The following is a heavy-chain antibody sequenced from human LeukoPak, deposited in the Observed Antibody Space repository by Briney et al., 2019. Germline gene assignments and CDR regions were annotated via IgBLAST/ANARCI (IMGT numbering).Heavy chain of an antibody. V-gene: IGHV3-23*01. D-gene: IGHD3-10*01. CDR1: GFPFSSYA. Sequence: PGGSLRLSCAASGFPFSSYAMSWVRQAPGKGLGWVSAISGSGGSTYYADSVKGRFTISRDNSKNTLYLQMNSLRAEDTAVYYCANGVDLWPTDYWGQGTLVTVSS. CDR3: ANGVDLWPTDY. CDR2: ISGSGGST. J-gene: IGHJ4*02.